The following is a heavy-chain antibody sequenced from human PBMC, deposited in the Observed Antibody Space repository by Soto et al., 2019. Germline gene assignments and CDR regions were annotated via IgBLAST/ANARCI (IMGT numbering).Heavy chain of an antibody. J-gene: IGHJ5*02. D-gene: IGHD1-1*01. CDR1: GFTISGKKY. Sequence: DVQLVESGGGLIQPGESLRLSCAAFGFTISGKKYVAWVRQAPGKGLEWVSALYDLDGSFYAASVKGRFTTSSDSSKTTVYLQMNSLRAEDTALYYCARGTDNAKIRFDPRGQGTLVTVSS. CDR2: LYDLDGS. CDR3: ARGTDNAKIRFDP. V-gene: IGHV3-53*01.